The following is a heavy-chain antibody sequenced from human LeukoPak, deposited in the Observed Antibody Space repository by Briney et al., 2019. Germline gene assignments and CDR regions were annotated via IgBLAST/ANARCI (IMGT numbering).Heavy chain of an antibody. Sequence: GGSLRLSCAASGFTFSSYSMNWVRQAPGKGLEWVSSISSSGTYVYYADSVKGRFTISRDNAKNSLSLQMNSLRADDAAVYYCARASSKQLAGYLPDGFDIWGQGTMVTASS. V-gene: IGHV3-21*01. D-gene: IGHD3-9*01. CDR1: GFTFSSYS. CDR3: ARASSKQLAGYLPDGFDI. J-gene: IGHJ3*02. CDR2: ISSSGTYV.